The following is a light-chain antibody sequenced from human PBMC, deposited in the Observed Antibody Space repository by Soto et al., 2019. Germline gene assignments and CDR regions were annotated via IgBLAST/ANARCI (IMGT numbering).Light chain of an antibody. V-gene: IGKV3-11*01. CDR3: QQRRYWPPIT. Sequence: VVTQSPPTLSLSPGERATLSCRTSLSVSSYLAWYQQKPGQAPRLLIYDASNRATGIPARFTGSGSGTDFNLTISTLEPEDFAVYYCQQRRYWPPITFGQGTRLEIK. J-gene: IGKJ5*01. CDR1: LSVSSY. CDR2: DAS.